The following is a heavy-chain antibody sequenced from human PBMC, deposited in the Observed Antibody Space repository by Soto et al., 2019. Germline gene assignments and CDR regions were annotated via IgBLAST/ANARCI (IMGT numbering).Heavy chain of an antibody. CDR3: ARVDYGWYAFDI. V-gene: IGHV4-30-4*01. Sequence: SETLSLTCTVSGGSISSGDYYWSWIRQPPGKGLEWIGYIYYSGSTYYNPSLKSRVTISVDTSKNQFSLKLSSVTAADTAVYYGARVDYGWYAFDIWGQGTMVTVSS. CDR2: IYYSGST. J-gene: IGHJ3*02. D-gene: IGHD4-17*01. CDR1: GGSISSGDYY.